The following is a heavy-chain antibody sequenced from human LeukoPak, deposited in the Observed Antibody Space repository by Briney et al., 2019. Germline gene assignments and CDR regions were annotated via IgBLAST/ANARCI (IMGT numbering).Heavy chain of an antibody. D-gene: IGHD6-13*01. J-gene: IGHJ4*02. CDR3: ARGYSSSYTGYFDY. CDR1: GFTFSSYA. V-gene: IGHV3-23*01. Sequence: GGSLRLSCAASGFTFSSYAMSWVRQAPGKGLEWVSAISGSGGSTYYADSVKGRFTISRDNAKNSLYLQMNSLRAEDTAVYYCARGYSSSYTGYFDYWGQGTLVTVSS. CDR2: ISGSGGST.